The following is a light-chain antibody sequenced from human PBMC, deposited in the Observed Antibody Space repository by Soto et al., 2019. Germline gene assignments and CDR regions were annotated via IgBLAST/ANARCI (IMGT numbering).Light chain of an antibody. CDR1: QTISSN. Sequence: DIQMTQSPSSLSASVGDRVTITCRASQTISSNLNWYRQKPGKAPKLLIYGASSLQSGVPSRFGGSGSGTDFTLTITSLQPEDFATYYCQQSYSTPVTFGQGTKV. J-gene: IGKJ1*01. V-gene: IGKV1-39*01. CDR3: QQSYSTPVT. CDR2: GAS.